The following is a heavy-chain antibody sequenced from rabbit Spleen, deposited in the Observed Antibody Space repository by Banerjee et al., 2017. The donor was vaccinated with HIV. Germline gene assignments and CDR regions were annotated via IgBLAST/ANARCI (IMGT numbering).Heavy chain of an antibody. CDR1: GIDFNTYYY. CDR3: ARCSNIVGAYGDL. Sequence: QSLEESGGDLVKPGASLTLTCKASGIDFNTYYYMCWVRQAPGKGLELIACIYTPDGSTYYASWAKGRFTISETSSTTVTLQMTSLTAADTATYFCARCSNIVGAYGDLWGQGTLVTVS. V-gene: IGHV1S40*01. CDR2: IYTPDGST. J-gene: IGHJ4*01. D-gene: IGHD2-1*01.